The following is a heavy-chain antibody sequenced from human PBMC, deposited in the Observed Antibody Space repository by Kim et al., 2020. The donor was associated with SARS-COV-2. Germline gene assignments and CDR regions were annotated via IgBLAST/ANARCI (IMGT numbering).Heavy chain of an antibody. CDR2: INPNSGGT. Sequence: ASVKVSCKASGYTFTGYYMHWVRQAPGQGLEWMGWINPNSGGTNYAQKFQGRVTMTRDTSISTAYMELSRLRSDDTAVYYCARSLYSQGWQLMRAGGLFNYWGQGTLVTVSS. CDR1: GYTFTGYY. D-gene: IGHD2-15*01. CDR3: ARSLYSQGWQLMRAGGLFNY. J-gene: IGHJ4*02. V-gene: IGHV1-2*02.